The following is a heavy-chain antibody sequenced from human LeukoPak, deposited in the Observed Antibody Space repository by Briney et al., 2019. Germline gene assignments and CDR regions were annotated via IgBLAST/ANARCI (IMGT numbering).Heavy chain of an antibody. D-gene: IGHD6-19*01. CDR3: AKDGHCPGALCPTQIAVAGYSDN. CDR1: GFTFSIYT. V-gene: IGHV3-23*01. J-gene: IGHJ4*02. CDR2: IKYKGDSE. Sequence: GGSLRLSCAASGFTFSIYTMNWVRQAPGKGLEWVSIIKYKGDSEYYADSVQGRFTISRDNSKNTVYLQMNSLRAEDTAIYYCAKDGHCPGALCPTQIAVAGYSDNWGQGTLVTASS.